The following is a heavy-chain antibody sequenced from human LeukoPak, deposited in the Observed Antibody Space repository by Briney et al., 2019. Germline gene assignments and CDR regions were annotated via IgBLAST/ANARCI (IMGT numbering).Heavy chain of an antibody. J-gene: IGHJ3*02. CDR2: IYFGDST. CDR3: ESDRGDASDI. D-gene: IGHD3-10*01. Sequence: GGSLRLSCAASGVSVNRNFLSWVRQAPGKGLEWVSVIYFGDSTFYADSVKGGFTISRDNSKNTVNLQMNDLRAEDTAVYYCESDRGDASDIWGQGTMVTVSS. CDR1: GVSVNRNF. V-gene: IGHV3-66*01.